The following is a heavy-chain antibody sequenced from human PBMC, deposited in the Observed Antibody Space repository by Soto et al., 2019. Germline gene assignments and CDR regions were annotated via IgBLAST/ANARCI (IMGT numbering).Heavy chain of an antibody. Sequence: PGGALRLSCAASGFTFGSFAMHWVRQAPGKGLEWVAVISYDGGNRCYADSVKGRFTISRDNFKNTLYLQMNSLRAEDTAVYYCARDPDINAYYVFDYWGQGTLVTVSS. J-gene: IGHJ4*02. D-gene: IGHD3-22*01. CDR1: GFTFGSFA. CDR3: ARDPDINAYYVFDY. CDR2: ISYDGGNR. V-gene: IGHV3-30-3*01.